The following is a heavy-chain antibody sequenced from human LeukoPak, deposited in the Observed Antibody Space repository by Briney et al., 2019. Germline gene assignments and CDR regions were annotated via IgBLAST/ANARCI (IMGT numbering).Heavy chain of an antibody. J-gene: IGHJ4*02. V-gene: IGHV1-69*05. Sequence: SVKVSCKASGGTFSSYAISWVRQAPGQGLEGMGRIIPIFGTANYAQKFQGRVTITTDESTSTAYMELSSLRSEDTAVYYCARGGVSVADYYFDYWGQGTLVTVSS. CDR2: IIPIFGTA. D-gene: IGHD6-19*01. CDR3: ARGGVSVADYYFDY. CDR1: GGTFSSYA.